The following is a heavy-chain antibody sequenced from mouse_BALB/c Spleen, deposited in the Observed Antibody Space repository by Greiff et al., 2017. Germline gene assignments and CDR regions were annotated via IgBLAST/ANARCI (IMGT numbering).Heavy chain of an antibody. CDR3: ARPYGPFAY. CDR1: GFSLTSYG. CDR2: IWSGGST. D-gene: IGHD1-1*02. J-gene: IGHJ3*01. Sequence: VQLQQSGPGLVQPSQSLSITCTVSGFSLTSYGVHWVRQSPGKGLEWLGVIWSGGSTDYNAAFISRLSISKDNSKSQVFFKMNSLQANDTAIYYCARPYGPFAYWGQGTLVTVSA. V-gene: IGHV2-2*02.